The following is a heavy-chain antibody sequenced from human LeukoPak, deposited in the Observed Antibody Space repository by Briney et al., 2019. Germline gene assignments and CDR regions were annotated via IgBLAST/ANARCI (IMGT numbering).Heavy chain of an antibody. V-gene: IGHV1-69*13. J-gene: IGHJ6*02. CDR3: ARWTGASYYGMDV. Sequence: ASVTVSCKASGGTFSSYAISWVRQAPGQGLEWMGGIIPIFGTANYAQKFQGRVTITADESTSTAYMELSSLRSEDTAVYYCARWTGASYYGMDVWGQGTTVTVSS. CDR2: IIPIFGTA. CDR1: GGTFSSYA. D-gene: IGHD3-10*01.